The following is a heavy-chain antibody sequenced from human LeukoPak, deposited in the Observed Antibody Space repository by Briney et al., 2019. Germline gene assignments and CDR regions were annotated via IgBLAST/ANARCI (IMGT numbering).Heavy chain of an antibody. CDR2: IRRKAYGGTT. V-gene: IGHV3-49*03. CDR3: TRSANGDYAYDY. Sequence: GRFLRLSCTASGFSFGDYGLSWFRQAPGKGLEWVGFIRRKAYGGTTEYAASVKDRFSISRDDSKSIAYLQMNSLKTEDTAVYYCTRSANGDYAYDYWGQGTLVTVSS. CDR1: GFSFGDYG. D-gene: IGHD4-17*01. J-gene: IGHJ4*02.